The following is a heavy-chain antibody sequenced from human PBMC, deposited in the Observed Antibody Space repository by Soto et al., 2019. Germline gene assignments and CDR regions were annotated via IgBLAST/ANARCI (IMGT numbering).Heavy chain of an antibody. CDR1: GYTSTGYY. CDR3: ARAVVVAAANYGMDV. V-gene: IGHV1-2*04. CDR2: INPNSGGT. J-gene: IGHJ6*02. Sequence: ASVKVSCKASGYTSTGYYMHWVRQAPGQGLEWMGWINPNSGGTNYAQKFQGWVTMTRDTSISTAYMELSRLRSDDTAVYYCARAVVVAAANYGMDVWGQGTTVTVSS. D-gene: IGHD2-15*01.